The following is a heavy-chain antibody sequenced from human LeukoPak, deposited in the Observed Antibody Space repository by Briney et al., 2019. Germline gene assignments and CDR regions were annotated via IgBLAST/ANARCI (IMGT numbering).Heavy chain of an antibody. Sequence: PGGSLRLSCAASGISVSSNYMSWVRQAPGKGLQWVSVIYVDGSTYYADSVKGRITISRDNSRNTLYLQMNSLRAEDTAVYYCARARYSGGPLAWGQGTLVTVSS. V-gene: IGHV3-66*01. J-gene: IGHJ5*02. CDR2: IYVDGST. CDR3: ARARYSGGPLA. CDR1: GISVSSNY. D-gene: IGHD1-26*01.